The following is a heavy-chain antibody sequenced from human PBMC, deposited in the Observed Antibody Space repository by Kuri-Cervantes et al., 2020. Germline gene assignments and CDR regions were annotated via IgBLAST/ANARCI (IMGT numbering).Heavy chain of an antibody. V-gene: IGHV4-34*01. CDR3: ARGRGSSGYYISGFDY. Sequence: ESLKISCAASGFLFSDYYMHWVRQAPGKGLEWIGTIDYSGRTFYNQSLKNRVIISVDTNKNQISLKLTSVTAADTAVYYCARGRGSSGYYISGFDYWGQGTLVTVSS. CDR1: GFLFSDYY. J-gene: IGHJ4*02. CDR2: IDYSGRT. D-gene: IGHD3-22*01.